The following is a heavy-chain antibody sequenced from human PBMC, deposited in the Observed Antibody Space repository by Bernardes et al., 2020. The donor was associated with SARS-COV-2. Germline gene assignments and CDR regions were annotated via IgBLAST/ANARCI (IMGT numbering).Heavy chain of an antibody. V-gene: IGHV3-74*03. J-gene: IGHJ6*02. CDR1: GFTVSVYW. Sequence: GGSLRLSCSASGFTVSVYWMHWVRQAPGKGLEWVARVNSDGCSITYADSVKGRFTISRDTAKNTLYLQMNSLRAEDTAVYYCAREEGYVLGLSYHYYGMDVWGQGTTVTVSS. D-gene: IGHD5-12*01. CDR2: VNSDGCSI. CDR3: AREEGYVLGLSYHYYGMDV.